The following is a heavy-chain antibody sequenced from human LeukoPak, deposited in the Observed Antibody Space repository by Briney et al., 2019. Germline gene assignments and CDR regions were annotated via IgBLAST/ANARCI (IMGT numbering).Heavy chain of an antibody. CDR3: ARRAGAYSHPYDY. CDR1: GFTFSNSA. V-gene: IGHV3-23*01. D-gene: IGHD4/OR15-4a*01. J-gene: IGHJ4*02. CDR2: ISGSGGST. Sequence: GGSLRLSCAASGFTFSNSALSWVRQAPGKGLEWVSDISGSGGSTYYADSAKGRFTISRDNSKNTLYLQMNSLRAEDTAVYYCARRAGAYSHPYDYWGQGTLVTVSS.